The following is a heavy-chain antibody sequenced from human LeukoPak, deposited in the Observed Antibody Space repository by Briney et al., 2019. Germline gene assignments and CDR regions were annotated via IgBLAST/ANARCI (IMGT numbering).Heavy chain of an antibody. CDR3: ARLGSRHGYNWGDL. CDR2: IYPGDSDT. V-gene: IGHV5-51*01. CDR1: GYSFTNYW. J-gene: IGHJ5*02. D-gene: IGHD5-24*01. Sequence: GESLKISCKASGYSFTNYWIGWVRQMPGKGLEWTGIIYPGDSDTRYSPSFQGQVTISADKSISTAYLQWSSLKASDTAMYYCARLGSRHGYNWGDLWGQGTLVSVSS.